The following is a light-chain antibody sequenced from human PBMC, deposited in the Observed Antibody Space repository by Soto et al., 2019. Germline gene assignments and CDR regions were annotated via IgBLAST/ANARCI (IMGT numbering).Light chain of an antibody. CDR2: RAS. J-gene: IGKJ1*01. CDR3: QQYHTDALT. CDR1: QSIGDS. V-gene: IGKV1-5*03. Sequence: DVQMPQSPSSVSASVGDRVTITCRARQSIGDSLAWYQQKPGKGPKVLIHRASTLQSGVPSRCSGSGAGTEFTLTISSLQPDDRGTYYCQQYHTDALTFGQGTKVEIK.